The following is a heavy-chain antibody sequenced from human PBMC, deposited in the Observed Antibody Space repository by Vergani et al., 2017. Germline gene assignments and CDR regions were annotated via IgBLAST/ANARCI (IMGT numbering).Heavy chain of an antibody. V-gene: IGHV3-30-3*01. CDR1: GSTFSRYA. J-gene: IGHJ3*02. CDR3: ARAPEGLDYDVFDI. D-gene: IGHD6-19*01. Sequence: QVQLVESGGGVVQPGRSLRLSCAASGSTFSRYAMHWVRQAPGKGLEWVAVISYDGSNKYYTDSVKGLFTISRDNSKNTLYLQMHSLRAEDTAVYYCARAPEGLDYDVFDIWSEGRMVTVSS. CDR2: ISYDGSNK.